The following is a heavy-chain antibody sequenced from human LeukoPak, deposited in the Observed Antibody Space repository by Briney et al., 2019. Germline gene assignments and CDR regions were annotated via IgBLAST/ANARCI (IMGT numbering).Heavy chain of an antibody. CDR2: IYYSGST. CDR1: GGSISSYY. J-gene: IGHJ3*02. V-gene: IGHV4-59*01. CDR3: ARFRDDAFDI. Sequence: PSETLSLTCTVSGGSISSYYWSWIRQPPGKGLEWIGYIYYSGSTNYNPSLKSRVTISVDTSKNQFSLKLCSVTAADTAVYYCARFRDDAFDIWGQGTMVTVSS. D-gene: IGHD5-24*01.